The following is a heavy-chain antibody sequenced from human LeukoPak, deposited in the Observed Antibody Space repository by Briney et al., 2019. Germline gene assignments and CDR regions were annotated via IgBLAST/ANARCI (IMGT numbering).Heavy chain of an antibody. J-gene: IGHJ4*02. CDR1: GYTLTELS. CDR2: FDPEDGET. V-gene: IGHV1-24*01. D-gene: IGHD6-13*01. CDR3: ATDSSLYSSSWTDLDH. Sequence: GASVKVSCKVSGYTLTELSMHWVRQAPGKGLEWMGGFDPEDGETIYAQKFQGRVTMTEDTSTDTAYMELSSLRSEDTAVYYCATDSSLYSSSWTDLDHWGQGTLVTVSS.